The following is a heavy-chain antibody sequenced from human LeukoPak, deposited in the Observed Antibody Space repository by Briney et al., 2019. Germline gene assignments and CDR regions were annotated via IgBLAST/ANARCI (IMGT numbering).Heavy chain of an antibody. J-gene: IGHJ4*02. D-gene: IGHD3-3*01. V-gene: IGHV1-8*03. Sequence: ASVKVSCKASGYTFTSYDINWVRQATGQGLEWMGWMNPNSGNTGYAQKFQGRVAITRNTSISTAYMELSSLRSEDTAVYYCARRATLTYYDFWGSAPPYYFDYWGQGTLVTVSS. CDR2: MNPNSGNT. CDR3: ARRATLTYYDFWGSAPPYYFDY. CDR1: GYTFTSYD.